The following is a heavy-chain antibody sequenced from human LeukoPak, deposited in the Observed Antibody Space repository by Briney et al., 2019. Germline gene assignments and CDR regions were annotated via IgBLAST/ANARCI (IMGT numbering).Heavy chain of an antibody. CDR1: GFTFSSYA. CDR3: ARKNGWLFDY. J-gene: IGHJ4*02. D-gene: IGHD6-19*01. V-gene: IGHV3-7*03. CDR2: IKQDGSEK. Sequence: GGSLRLSCAASGFTFSSYAMSWVRQAPGKGLEWVANIKQDGSEKYYVDSVKGRFTISRDNAKNSLYLQMNSLRAEDTAVYYCARKNGWLFDYWGQGTLVTVSS.